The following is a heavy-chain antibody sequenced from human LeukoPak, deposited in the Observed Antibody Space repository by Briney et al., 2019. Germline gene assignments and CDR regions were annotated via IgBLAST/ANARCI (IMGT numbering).Heavy chain of an antibody. Sequence: SETLSLTCTVSGYYISSGYYWGWIRQPPGKGLEWIGSIYHSGSTYYNPSLKSRVTISLDTSKNQFSLKLSSVTAADTAVYYCARDFEESNDYFDYWGQGTLVTVSS. CDR1: GYYISSGYY. V-gene: IGHV4-38-2*02. D-gene: IGHD3-10*01. J-gene: IGHJ4*02. CDR2: IYHSGST. CDR3: ARDFEESNDYFDY.